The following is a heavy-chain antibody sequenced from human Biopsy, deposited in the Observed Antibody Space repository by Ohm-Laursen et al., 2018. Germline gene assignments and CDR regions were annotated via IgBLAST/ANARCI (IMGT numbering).Heavy chain of an antibody. CDR1: GYIFTGYY. V-gene: IGHV1-18*04. CDR2: ISAYNGHT. J-gene: IGHJ4*02. Sequence: ATVKVSCKASGYIFTGYYLHWVRQAPGQGLEWMGWISAYNGHTKFARKFQDRVTMTTDTSTTTAYMDLRSLRSDDTAVYYCARDPHGEGRDYGSYFDYWGQGTLVTVSS. CDR3: ARDPHGEGRDYGSYFDY. D-gene: IGHD4-17*01.